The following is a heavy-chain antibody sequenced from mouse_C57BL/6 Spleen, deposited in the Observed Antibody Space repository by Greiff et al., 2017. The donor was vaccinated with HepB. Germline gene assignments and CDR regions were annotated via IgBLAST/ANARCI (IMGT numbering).Heavy chain of an antibody. CDR2: ISYDGSN. CDR3: ANYYGSSYGGVYWYFDV. V-gene: IGHV3-6*01. CDR1: GYSITSGYY. J-gene: IGHJ1*03. D-gene: IGHD1-1*01. Sequence: EVKLMESGPGLVKPSQSLSLTCSVTGYSITSGYYWNWIRQFPGNKLEWMGYISYDGSNNYNPSLKNRISITRDTSKNQFFLKLNSVTTEDTATYYCANYYGSSYGGVYWYFDVWGTGTTVTVSS.